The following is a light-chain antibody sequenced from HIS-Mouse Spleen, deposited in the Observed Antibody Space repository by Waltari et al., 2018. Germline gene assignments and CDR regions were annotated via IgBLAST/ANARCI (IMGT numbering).Light chain of an antibody. V-gene: IGKV1-5*03. CDR3: QQYNSYPWT. J-gene: IGKJ1*01. Sequence: DIQMTQSPSTLSASVGDRVTITCRASPGISSWLAWYQQKPGKAPKLLIYKASSLESGVPSRFSGSGSGTEFTLTISSLQPDDFATYYCQQYNSYPWTFGQGTKVEIK. CDR2: KAS. CDR1: PGISSW.